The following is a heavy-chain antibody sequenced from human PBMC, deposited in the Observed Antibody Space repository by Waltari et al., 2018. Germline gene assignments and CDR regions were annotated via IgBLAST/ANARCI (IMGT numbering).Heavy chain of an antibody. V-gene: IGHV3-30*01. D-gene: IGHD2-21*02. CDR2: ISYDGSNK. CDR1: GFTCSSYA. CDR3: ARGPRTVVTPAGY. Sequence: QVQLVESGGGVVQPGRSLRLSCAASGFTCSSYAMHWVRQAPGKGLEWVAVISYDGSNKYYADSVKGRFTISRDNSKNTLYLQMNSLRAEDTAVYYCARGPRTVVTPAGYWGQGTLVTVSS. J-gene: IGHJ4*02.